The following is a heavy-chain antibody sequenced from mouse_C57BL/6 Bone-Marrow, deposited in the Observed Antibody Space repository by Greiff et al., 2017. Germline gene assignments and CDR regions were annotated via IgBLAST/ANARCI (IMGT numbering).Heavy chain of an antibody. Sequence: QVQLKESGAELARPGASVKLSCKASGYTFTSYGISWVKQRTGQGLEWIGEIYPRSGNTYYNEKFKGKATLTADKSSSTAYMELRSLTSEDSAVYFCARIGTRYYGSSFDYWGQGTTLTVSS. CDR2: IYPRSGNT. J-gene: IGHJ2*01. V-gene: IGHV1-81*01. CDR1: GYTFTSYG. CDR3: ARIGTRYYGSSFDY. D-gene: IGHD1-1*01.